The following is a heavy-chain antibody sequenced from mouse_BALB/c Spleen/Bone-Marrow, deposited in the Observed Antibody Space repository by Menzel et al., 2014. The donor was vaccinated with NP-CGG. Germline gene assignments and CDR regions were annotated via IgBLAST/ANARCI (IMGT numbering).Heavy chain of an antibody. CDR2: IYPGGGYT. CDR3: ARDNNYKYFFDY. CDR1: GYSFTNSY. V-gene: IGHV1-63*02. J-gene: IGHJ2*01. D-gene: IGHD2-5*01. Sequence: VQLQQSGTELVRPGTSVIISCKASGYSFTNSYLGWVKQRPGHGLEWIGGIYPGGGYTNYSERFKGKATLTADTSSSTAYMHLSSLTAEDSAVYCGARDNNYKYFFDYWGQGTTLTVSS.